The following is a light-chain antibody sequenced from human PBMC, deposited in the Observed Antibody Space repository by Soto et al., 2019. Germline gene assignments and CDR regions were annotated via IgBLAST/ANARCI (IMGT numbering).Light chain of an antibody. Sequence: EILLTQSPSTLSLSPGEGVTLSCRASQSVTVNSLAWYQQKPGQAPRLLIYAASTRAAAVPDRFTGSGSGKDFALTISRLEPEDFGGYYCQQYGDSPLTSGPGTKVDIK. CDR1: QSVTVNS. J-gene: IGKJ3*01. CDR3: QQYGDSPLT. CDR2: AAS. V-gene: IGKV3-20*01.